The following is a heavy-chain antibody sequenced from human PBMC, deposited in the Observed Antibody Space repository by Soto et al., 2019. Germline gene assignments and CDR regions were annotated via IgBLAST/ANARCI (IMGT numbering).Heavy chain of an antibody. CDR3: ARDRMATIELFDY. CDR2: ISYDGSNK. V-gene: IGHV3-30-3*01. CDR1: GFTFSSYV. J-gene: IGHJ4*02. Sequence: LRLSCAASGFTFSSYVMHWVRQAPGKGLEWVAVISYDGSNKYYADSVKGRFTISRDNSKNTLYLQMNSLRAEDTAVYYCARDRMATIELFDYWGQGTLVTVSS. D-gene: IGHD5-12*01.